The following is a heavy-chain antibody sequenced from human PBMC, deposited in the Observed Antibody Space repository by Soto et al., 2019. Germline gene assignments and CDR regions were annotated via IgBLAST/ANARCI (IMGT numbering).Heavy chain of an antibody. CDR1: GYTFISYD. Sequence: QVQLVQSGAEVKKPGASVKVSCKASGYTFISYDINWVRQATGQGLEWMGWMNPNSGNTGFAQKFQGRYTMTRNTSLTTAYLELSSLTSEDTAVYYCARSRAYSDGYYHDELEIWGQGKRVNVSS. V-gene: IGHV1-8*01. CDR2: MNPNSGNT. J-gene: IGHJ3*02. D-gene: IGHD2-21*01. CDR3: ARSRAYSDGYYHDELEI.